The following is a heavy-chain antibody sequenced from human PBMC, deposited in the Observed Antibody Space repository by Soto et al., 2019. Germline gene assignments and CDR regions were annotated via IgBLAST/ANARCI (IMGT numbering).Heavy chain of an antibody. CDR3: ARDIAVAGSFDY. Sequence: PGGSLRLSWAASGLTFSSYSMSRVRQAPGKGLEWVSYISSSSSTIYYADSVKGRFTISRDNAKNSLYLQMNSLRDEDTAVYYCARDIAVAGSFDYWGQGTLVTVSS. D-gene: IGHD6-19*01. CDR2: ISSSSSTI. CDR1: GLTFSSYS. V-gene: IGHV3-48*02. J-gene: IGHJ4*02.